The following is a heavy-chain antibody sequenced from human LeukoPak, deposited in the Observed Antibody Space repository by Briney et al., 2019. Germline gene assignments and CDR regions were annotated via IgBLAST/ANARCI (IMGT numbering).Heavy chain of an antibody. CDR1: GYTFTSYY. J-gene: IGHJ4*02. D-gene: IGHD2-2*01. CDR3: ARDDRLTDMVVVPAPTSLDY. Sequence: ASVKVSCKASGYTFTSYYMHWVRQAPGQGLEWMGIINPSGGSTSYAQKFQGRVTMTRDTSTSTVYMELSSLRSEDTAVYYCARDDRLTDMVVVPAPTSLDYWGQGTLVTVSS. CDR2: INPSGGST. V-gene: IGHV1-46*03.